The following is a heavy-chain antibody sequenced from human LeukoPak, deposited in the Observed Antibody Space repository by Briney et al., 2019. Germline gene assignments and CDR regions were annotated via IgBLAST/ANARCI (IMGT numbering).Heavy chain of an antibody. CDR1: GFTFSSYS. J-gene: IGHJ4*02. Sequence: GGSLRLSCAASGFTFSSYSMNWVRQAPGKGLEWVSAISGSGGSTYYADSVKGRFTISRDNSKNTLYLQMNSLRAEDTAVYYCAKGDSSGYYYVGYFDYWGQGTLVTVSS. V-gene: IGHV3-23*01. D-gene: IGHD3-22*01. CDR3: AKGDSSGYYYVGYFDY. CDR2: ISGSGGST.